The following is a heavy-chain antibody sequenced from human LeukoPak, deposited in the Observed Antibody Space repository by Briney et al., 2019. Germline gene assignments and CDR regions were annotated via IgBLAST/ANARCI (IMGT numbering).Heavy chain of an antibody. J-gene: IGHJ3*02. CDR2: ISWNSGSI. CDR1: GFTFDDYA. Sequence: GGSLRLSCAASGFTFDDYAMHWVRQAPGKGLEWVSGISWNSGSIGYVDSVKGRFTISRDNAKNSLYLQMNSLRAEDTALYYCAKDMRSAAGAFDIWGQGTMVTVSS. D-gene: IGHD6-13*01. V-gene: IGHV3-9*01. CDR3: AKDMRSAAGAFDI.